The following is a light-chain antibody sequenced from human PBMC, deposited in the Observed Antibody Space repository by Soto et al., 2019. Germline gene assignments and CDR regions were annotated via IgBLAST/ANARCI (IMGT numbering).Light chain of an antibody. J-gene: IGLJ2*01. CDR3: CSDAGSHSLL. CDR1: SSDVGASKY. V-gene: IGLV2-11*01. Sequence: QSALTQPHSVSGSPGQSVAISCTGTSSDVGASKYVSWYQQHPGKAPKLIIYDVNERPSGVPDRFSASKSGNTASLTISGLQAEDEADYHCCSDAGSHSLLFGRGTKVTVL. CDR2: DVN.